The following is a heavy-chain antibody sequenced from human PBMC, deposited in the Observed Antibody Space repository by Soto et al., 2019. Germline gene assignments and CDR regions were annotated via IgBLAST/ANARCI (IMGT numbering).Heavy chain of an antibody. CDR3: ARGETWAFDI. CDR1: GFTFRSNW. Sequence: EVQLVESGGGLVQPGGSLRLSCAASGFTFRSNWMHWVRQAPGKGLVWVSRINSEGSSTSYADSVKGRFTISRDNAKNTLYQQMNSLRAEATAVYYCARGETWAFDIWGQGTMVTVSS. CDR2: INSEGSST. J-gene: IGHJ3*02. V-gene: IGHV3-74*01.